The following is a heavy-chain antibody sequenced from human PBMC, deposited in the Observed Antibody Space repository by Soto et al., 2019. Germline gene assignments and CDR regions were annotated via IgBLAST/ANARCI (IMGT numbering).Heavy chain of an antibody. V-gene: IGHV5-10-1*01. D-gene: IGHD3-9*01. CDR3: ARSEGPTAYYDILTGPSRDWFDP. Sequence: PGESLKIFCKGSGYSFTSYWSIWVRQMRGKGLEWMGRIDPSDSYTNYSPSFQGHVTISADKSISTAYLQWSSLKASDTAMYYCARSEGPTAYYDILTGPSRDWFDPWGQGTLVTVSS. CDR2: IDPSDSYT. J-gene: IGHJ5*02. CDR1: GYSFTSYW.